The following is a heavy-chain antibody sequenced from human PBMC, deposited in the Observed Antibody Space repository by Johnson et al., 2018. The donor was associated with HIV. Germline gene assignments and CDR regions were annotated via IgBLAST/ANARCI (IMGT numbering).Heavy chain of an antibody. V-gene: IGHV3-30-3*01. J-gene: IGHJ3*02. Sequence: QVKLVESGGGVVQPGRSLRLSCAASGFTFSSYAMHWVRQAPGKGLEWVAVISYDGSNIYYADSVKGRFTISRDNSKNTLYLQMNSLRPEDTAVYYCARDARYSRSWPDAFDIWGQGTMVTVSS. D-gene: IGHD6-13*01. CDR2: ISYDGSNI. CDR3: ARDARYSRSWPDAFDI. CDR1: GFTFSSYA.